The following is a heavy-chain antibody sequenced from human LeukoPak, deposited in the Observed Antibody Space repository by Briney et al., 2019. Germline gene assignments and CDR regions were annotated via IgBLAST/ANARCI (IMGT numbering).Heavy chain of an antibody. J-gene: IGHJ4*02. D-gene: IGHD2-15*01. Sequence: PGRSLRLSCAASGFRFSSYGMHWVRQAPGKGLVWVSRISSDASITSYADPVKGRFTISRDNAKNTLYLQMNSLRAEDTALYYCATSARTYIGSSLDYWGQGTLVTVSS. V-gene: IGHV3-74*01. CDR2: ISSDASIT. CDR1: GFRFSSYG. CDR3: ATSARTYIGSSLDY.